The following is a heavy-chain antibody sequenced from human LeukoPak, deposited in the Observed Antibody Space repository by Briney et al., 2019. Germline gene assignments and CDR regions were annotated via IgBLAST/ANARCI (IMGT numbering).Heavy chain of an antibody. J-gene: IGHJ4*02. Sequence: GGSLRLSCAASGLTFSSSAMSWVRQAPGKGLEWVSSISGSGSGGSTYYADSVKGRFSVSRDNSNNTLYLQMSSLRAEDTAIYYCAKAKVMTMVRGLIILYFDYWGQGVLVTVSS. CDR2: ISGSGSGGST. CDR1: GLTFSSSA. CDR3: AKAKVMTMVRGLIILYFDY. V-gene: IGHV3-23*01. D-gene: IGHD3-10*01.